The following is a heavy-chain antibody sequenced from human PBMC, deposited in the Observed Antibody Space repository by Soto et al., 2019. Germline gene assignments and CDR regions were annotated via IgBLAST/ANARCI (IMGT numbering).Heavy chain of an antibody. D-gene: IGHD6-19*01. CDR2: IIPILGIA. CDR3: ARGRDCVAVASDY. Sequence: QVQLVQSGAEVKKPGSSVKVSCKASGGTFSSYTISWVRQAPGQGLEWMGRIIPILGIANYAQKFQGRVTITADKSTSAAEMELGIMRSEDTAVYYCARGRDCVAVASDYWGQGTLVTVSS. J-gene: IGHJ4*02. V-gene: IGHV1-69*02. CDR1: GGTFSSYT.